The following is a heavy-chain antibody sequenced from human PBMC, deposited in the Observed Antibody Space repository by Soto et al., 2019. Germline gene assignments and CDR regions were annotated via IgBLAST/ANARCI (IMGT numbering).Heavy chain of an antibody. CDR3: ARSVVVAATTPFGVDY. D-gene: IGHD2-15*01. Sequence: GGSLRLSCAASGFTFSSYSMNWVRQAPGKGLEWVSSISSSSSYIYYADSVKGRFTISRDNAKNSLYLQMNSLRAEDTAVYYCARSVVVAATTPFGVDYWGQGTLVTVSS. CDR2: ISSSSSYI. J-gene: IGHJ4*02. V-gene: IGHV3-21*01. CDR1: GFTFSSYS.